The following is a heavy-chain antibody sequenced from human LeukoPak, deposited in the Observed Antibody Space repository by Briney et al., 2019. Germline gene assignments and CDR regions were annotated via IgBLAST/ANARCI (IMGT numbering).Heavy chain of an antibody. CDR3: ARGHAAMGEF. Sequence: PGGSLRLSCAASGFSASGNYMSWVRQAPGKGLEWVSVIHNDDNTYDAESVRGRFTISRDSSRNTLYLQMSSLRVEDTAVYYCARGHAAMGEFWGQGTLVTVSS. CDR1: GFSASGNY. D-gene: IGHD5-18*01. CDR2: IHNDDNT. J-gene: IGHJ4*02. V-gene: IGHV3-66*01.